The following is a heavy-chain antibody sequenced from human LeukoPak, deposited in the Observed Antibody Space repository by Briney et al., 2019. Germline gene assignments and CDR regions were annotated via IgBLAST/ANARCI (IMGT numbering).Heavy chain of an antibody. V-gene: IGHV4-39*01. CDR1: GGSVSSSSYY. Sequence: PSETLSLTCTVSGGSVSSSSYYWGWIRQPPGKGLEWIGSIYYSGSTYYNPSLKSRVTISVDTSKNQFSLKLSSVTAADTAVYYCARPPHDFWSGSARGDAFDIWGQGTMVTVSS. D-gene: IGHD3-3*01. J-gene: IGHJ3*02. CDR3: ARPPHDFWSGSARGDAFDI. CDR2: IYYSGST.